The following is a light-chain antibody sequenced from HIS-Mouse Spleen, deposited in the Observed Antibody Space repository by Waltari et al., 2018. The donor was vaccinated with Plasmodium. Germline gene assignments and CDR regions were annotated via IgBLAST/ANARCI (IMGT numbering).Light chain of an antibody. Sequence: DIVMTQSPDSLAVSLVERATINSKSSQSVLYSSNNKNYLAWCQQKPGQPPKLLIYWASTRESGVPDRFSGSGSGTDFTLTISSLQAEDVAVYYCQQDYSTPLTFGGGTKVEIK. CDR3: QQDYSTPLT. CDR2: WAS. V-gene: IGKV4-1*01. J-gene: IGKJ4*01. CDR1: QSVLYSSNNKNY.